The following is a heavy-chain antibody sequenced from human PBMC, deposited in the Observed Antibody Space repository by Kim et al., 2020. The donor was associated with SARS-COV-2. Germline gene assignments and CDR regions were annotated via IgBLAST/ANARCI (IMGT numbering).Heavy chain of an antibody. V-gene: IGHV4-61*01. Sequence: SETLSLTCTVSGGSVSSGSYYWSWIRQPPGKGLEWIGYIYYSGSTNYNPSLKSRVTISVDTSKNQFSLKLSSVTAADTAVYYCARNEMRGSTIFGVVNWRGTCDVWGQGTMVTVSS. D-gene: IGHD3-3*01. CDR1: GGSVSSGSYY. CDR3: ARNEMRGSTIFGVVNWRGTCDV. J-gene: IGHJ3*01. CDR2: IYYSGST.